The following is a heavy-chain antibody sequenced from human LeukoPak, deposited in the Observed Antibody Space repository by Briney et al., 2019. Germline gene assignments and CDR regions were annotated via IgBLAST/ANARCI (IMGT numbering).Heavy chain of an antibody. J-gene: IGHJ4*02. CDR2: IIPTLGIA. Sequence: ASVKVSCKASGGTFSSYAISWVRQAPGQGLEWMGRIIPTLGIANYAQKFQGRVTITADKSTSTAYMELSSLRSEDTAVYYCAREAAVAARTFDYWGQGTLVTVSS. CDR3: AREAAVAARTFDY. V-gene: IGHV1-69*04. D-gene: IGHD6-19*01. CDR1: GGTFSSYA.